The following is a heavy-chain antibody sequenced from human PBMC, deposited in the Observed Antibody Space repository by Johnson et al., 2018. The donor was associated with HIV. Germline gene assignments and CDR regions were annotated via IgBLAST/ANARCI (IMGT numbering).Heavy chain of an antibody. V-gene: IGHV3-30*04. CDR1: GFTFSSYA. CDR3: ARDRTRHIVVVILDAFDI. CDR2: ISYDGSNK. D-gene: IGHD2-21*01. Sequence: QVQLVESGGGVVQPGRSLRLSCAASGFTFSSYAMHWVRQAPGKGLEWVAVISYDGSNKYYADSVKGRFTISRDNSKNTLYLQMNSLRAEDTAVYYRARDRTRHIVVVILDAFDIWGQGTMVTVSS. J-gene: IGHJ3*02.